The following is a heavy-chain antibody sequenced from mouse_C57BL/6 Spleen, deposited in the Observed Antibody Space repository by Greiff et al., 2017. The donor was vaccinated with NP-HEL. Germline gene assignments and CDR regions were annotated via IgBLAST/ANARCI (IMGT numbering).Heavy chain of an antibody. V-gene: IGHV1-64*01. J-gene: IGHJ2*01. CDR1: GYTFTTYW. Sequence: QVQLQQPGAELVKPGASVKLSCKASGYTFTTYWMHWVKQRPGQGLEWIGMIHPNSGSTNYNEKFKSKATLTVDKSSSTAYMQLSSLTSEDSAVYYCAKEAHLCFDYWGQGTTLTVSS. CDR2: IHPNSGST. CDR3: AKEAHLCFDY.